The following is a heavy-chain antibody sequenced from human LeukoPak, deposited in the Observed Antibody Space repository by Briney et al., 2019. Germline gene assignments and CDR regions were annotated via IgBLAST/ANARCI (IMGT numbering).Heavy chain of an antibody. J-gene: IGHJ4*02. CDR2: IYYSGST. CDR1: GGSISSYY. V-gene: IGHV4-59*01. Sequence: PSETLSLTCTVSGGSISSYYWSWIRQPPGKGLEWIGYIYYSGSTNYNPSLKSRVTISVDTSKNQFSLKLSSVTAADTAVYYCAREPGSLTGDYWGQGTLVTVSS. D-gene: IGHD1-14*01. CDR3: AREPGSLTGDY.